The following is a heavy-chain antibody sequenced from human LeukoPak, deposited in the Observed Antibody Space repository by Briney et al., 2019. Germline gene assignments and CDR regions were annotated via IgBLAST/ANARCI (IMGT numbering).Heavy chain of an antibody. Sequence: PSETLSLTCAVYGGSFSGYYWSWIRQPPGKGLEWIWEINHGGSTNYNPSLKSRVTISVDTCQNQFSLTLSSVTAADTAVYYCARYRGGYSSGFYYYYMHVWGKGTTVTVSS. CDR2: INHGGST. J-gene: IGHJ6*03. D-gene: IGHD5-18*01. V-gene: IGHV4-34*01. CDR1: GGSFSGYY. CDR3: ARYRGGYSSGFYYYYMHV.